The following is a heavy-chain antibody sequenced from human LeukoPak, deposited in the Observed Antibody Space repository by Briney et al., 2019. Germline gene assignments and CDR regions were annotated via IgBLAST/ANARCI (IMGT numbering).Heavy chain of an antibody. CDR1: GFTFSSHA. D-gene: IGHD6-13*01. J-gene: IGHJ4*02. V-gene: IGHV3-23*01. Sequence: PGGSLRLSCAASGFTFSSHAMSWVRQAPGKGLEWVSAISGSGGSTYYADSVKGRFTISRDNSKNTLYLRMNSLRAEDTAVYYCAKDPARIAAAGTGYDYWGQGTLVTVSS. CDR3: AKDPARIAAAGTGYDY. CDR2: ISGSGGST.